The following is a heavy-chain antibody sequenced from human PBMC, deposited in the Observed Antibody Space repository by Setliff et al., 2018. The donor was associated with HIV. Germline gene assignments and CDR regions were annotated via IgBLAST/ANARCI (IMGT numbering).Heavy chain of an antibody. J-gene: IGHJ2*01. CDR3: AREIYGDYARYFDL. Sequence: SETLSLTCAVYGGSFSSYYWSWIRQPPGKGLEWIGEINHSGSTNYNPSLKSRVTISGDTSKNQFSLKLSSVTAADTAVYYCAREIYGDYARYFDLWGRGTLVTVSS. D-gene: IGHD4-17*01. CDR2: INHSGST. CDR1: GGSFSSYY. V-gene: IGHV4-34*01.